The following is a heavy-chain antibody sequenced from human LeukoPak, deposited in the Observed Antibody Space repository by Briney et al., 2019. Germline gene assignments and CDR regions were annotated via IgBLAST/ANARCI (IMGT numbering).Heavy chain of an antibody. CDR1: GGSISSYY. J-gene: IGHJ5*02. CDR2: IYTSGST. CDR3: ARDRKQGEENWFDP. D-gene: IGHD3-16*01. V-gene: IGHV4-4*07. Sequence: SETLSLTCTVSGGSISSYYWSWIRQPAGKGLEWIGRIYTSGSTNYNPSLKSRVTMSVDTSKNQFSLKLSSVTAADTAVYYCARDRKQGEENWFDPWGQGTLVTVSS.